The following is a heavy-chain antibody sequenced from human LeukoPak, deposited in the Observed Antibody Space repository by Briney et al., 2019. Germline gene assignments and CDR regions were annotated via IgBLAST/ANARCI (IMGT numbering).Heavy chain of an antibody. J-gene: IGHJ4*02. D-gene: IGHD6-13*01. Sequence: GGSLRLSCAASGFTFSSYWMSWVRQAPGKGLEWVSSISSNSRHIYYVDSVKGRFTISRDNAKNSLFLQMNSLRGEDTAVYYCAKDGPEPPGIAAAGGFDYWGQGTLVTVSS. CDR3: AKDGPEPPGIAAAGGFDY. V-gene: IGHV3-21*01. CDR1: GFTFSSYW. CDR2: ISSNSRHI.